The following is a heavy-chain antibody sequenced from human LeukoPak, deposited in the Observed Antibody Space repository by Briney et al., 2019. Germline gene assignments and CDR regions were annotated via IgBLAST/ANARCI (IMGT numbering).Heavy chain of an antibody. J-gene: IGHJ5*02. CDR1: GYTFTGYY. D-gene: IGHD1-26*01. Sequence: ASVKVSCKASGYTFTGYYMHWVRQAPGQGLEWMGWINPNSGATNYAQKFQGRVTMTRDTSISTASMELSSLKPDDTAVYYCARDNSVGDIAWWFDPWGQGTPVTVPS. CDR3: ARDNSVGDIAWWFDP. CDR2: INPNSGAT. V-gene: IGHV1-2*02.